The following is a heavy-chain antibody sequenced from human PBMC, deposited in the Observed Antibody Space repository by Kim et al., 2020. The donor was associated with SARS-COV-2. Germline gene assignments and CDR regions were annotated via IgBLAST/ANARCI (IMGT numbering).Heavy chain of an antibody. CDR3: ARRSDSSGYHYYFDY. V-gene: IGHV1-3*01. D-gene: IGHD3-22*01. Sequence: FQGRVTITRDTSASTAYMELSSLRAEDTAVYYCARRSDSSGYHYYFDYWGQGTLVTVSS. J-gene: IGHJ4*02.